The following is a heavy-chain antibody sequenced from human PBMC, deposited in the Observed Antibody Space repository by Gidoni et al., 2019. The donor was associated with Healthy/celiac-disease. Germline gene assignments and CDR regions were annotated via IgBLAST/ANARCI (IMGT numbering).Heavy chain of an antibody. CDR3: ASLWVDTGY. D-gene: IGHD5-18*01. J-gene: IGHJ4*02. CDR1: GFACSSYS. V-gene: IGHV3-48*01. Sequence: EVQLVESGGGLVQPGGSLRLSCAASGFACSSYSMNWVRQAPGKGLEWVSYISSSSSTIYYADSVKGRFTISRDNAKNSLYLQMNSLRAEDTAVYYCASLWVDTGYWGQGTLVTVSS. CDR2: ISSSSSTI.